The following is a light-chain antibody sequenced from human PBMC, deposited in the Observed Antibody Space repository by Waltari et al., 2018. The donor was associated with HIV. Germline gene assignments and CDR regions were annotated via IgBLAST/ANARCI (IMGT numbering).Light chain of an antibody. V-gene: IGLV2-23*02. J-gene: IGLJ2*01. CDR2: EVS. CDR3: CAYAGSTTYVI. CDR1: SSDAGGYNL. Sequence: QSALTQPASVSGSPGQSITISSTGTSSDAGGYNLVSWYQQHPGKAPKRMIYEVSKRPSGVSNRFSGSKSGNTASLTISGLQAEDEADYYCCAYAGSTTYVIFGGGTKLTVL.